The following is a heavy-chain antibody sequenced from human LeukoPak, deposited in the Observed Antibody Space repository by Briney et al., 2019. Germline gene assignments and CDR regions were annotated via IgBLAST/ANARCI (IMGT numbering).Heavy chain of an antibody. CDR1: GFTFDDYA. Sequence: PGRSLRLSCAASGFTFDDYAMHWVRQAPGKGLEWVSGIGWNSGSIGYADSVKGQFTISRDNAKNSLYLQMNSLRAEDMAVYYCARDAYDYDFWSGYYNYYYYYMDVWGKGTTVTVSS. CDR3: ARDAYDYDFWSGYYNYYYYYMDV. CDR2: IGWNSGSI. V-gene: IGHV3-9*03. D-gene: IGHD3-3*01. J-gene: IGHJ6*03.